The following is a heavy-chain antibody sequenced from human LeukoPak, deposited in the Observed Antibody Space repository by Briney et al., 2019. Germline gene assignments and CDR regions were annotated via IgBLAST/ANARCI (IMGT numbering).Heavy chain of an antibody. V-gene: IGHV4-4*07. D-gene: IGHD3-22*01. CDR3: ARDADFYDSSGYYAFDY. CDR2: IYTSGDT. J-gene: IGHJ4*02. Sequence: PSETLSLTCSVSGGSISSYYWSWIRQPAGKGLEWIGRIYTSGDTNSNPSLKSRVTMSVDTSRYQFSLKLRSVTAADPAVYYCARDADFYDSSGYYAFDYWGQGTLVTVSS. CDR1: GGSISSYY.